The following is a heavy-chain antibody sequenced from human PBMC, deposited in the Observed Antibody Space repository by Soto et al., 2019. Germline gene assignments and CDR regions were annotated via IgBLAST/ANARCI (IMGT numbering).Heavy chain of an antibody. V-gene: IGHV3-30-3*01. CDR2: ISYDGSNK. Sequence: GGSLGLSCAASGFTFSDYSMRWVRQAPGKGLEWVAVISYDGSNKYYADSVKGRFTISRDNSKNTLHLQMDNLRADDTALYYCARERSRLDYWGQGTLVTVSS. CDR1: GFTFSDYS. CDR3: ARERSRLDY. J-gene: IGHJ4*02.